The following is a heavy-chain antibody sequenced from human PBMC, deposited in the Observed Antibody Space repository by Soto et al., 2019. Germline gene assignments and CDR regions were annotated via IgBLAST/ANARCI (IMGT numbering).Heavy chain of an antibody. V-gene: IGHV1-18*01. CDR3: ARGGYYDSSGSRNYHYYGMNV. CDR2: ISAYDDNT. CDR1: GYRFTSYG. D-gene: IGHD3-22*01. Sequence: QAQLVQSGPEVKKPGASVKVSCKASGYRFTSYGISWVRQAPGQGLEWLGWISAYDDNTKYAQTLKGRVSMSTDTSTNTVYMELRSLRSDDTAMYYCARGGYYDSSGSRNYHYYGMNVWGQGTTVTVSS. J-gene: IGHJ6*02.